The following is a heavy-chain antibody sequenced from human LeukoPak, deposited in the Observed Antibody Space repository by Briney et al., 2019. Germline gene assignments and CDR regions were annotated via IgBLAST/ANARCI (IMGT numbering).Heavy chain of an antibody. V-gene: IGHV3-15*01. CDR1: GFTFTNAW. CDR3: TTGPFDYYGSASYLANGMDV. CDR2: IKSKTDGETT. J-gene: IGHJ6*02. D-gene: IGHD3-10*01. Sequence: PGGSLRLSCAASGFTFTNAWMSWVRQAPGKGLEWVGRIKSKTDGETTDYSAPVKGRFTISRDDSKNTLYLQMNSLKTEDTAVYYCTTGPFDYYGSASYLANGMDVWGQGTTVTVSS.